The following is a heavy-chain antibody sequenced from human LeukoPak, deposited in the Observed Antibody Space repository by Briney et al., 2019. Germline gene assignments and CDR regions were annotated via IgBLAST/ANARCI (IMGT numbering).Heavy chain of an antibody. CDR1: GGSISSYY. J-gene: IGHJ4*02. CDR3: AREWRNDFWSGYSVGYFDY. Sequence: SETLSLTCTVSGGSISSYYWSWLRQPPGKGLEWIGYIYYSGSTNYNPSLKSRVTISVDTSKNQSSLKLSSVTAADTAVYYCAREWRNDFWSGYSVGYFDYWGQGTLVTVSS. V-gene: IGHV4-59*01. D-gene: IGHD3-3*01. CDR2: IYYSGST.